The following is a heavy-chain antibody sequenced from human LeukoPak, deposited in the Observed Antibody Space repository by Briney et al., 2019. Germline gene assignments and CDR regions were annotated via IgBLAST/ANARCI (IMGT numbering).Heavy chain of an antibody. CDR1: GGSISSYY. V-gene: IGHV4-59*01. D-gene: IGHD1-1*01. Sequence: SETLSLTCTVSGGSISSYYWSWIRQPPGKGLEWIGYIYYSGSTNYNPSLKSRVTISVDTSKNQFSLKLSSVTAADTAVYECARSMTAGTFDYWGQGTLVTVSS. CDR2: IYYSGST. CDR3: ARSMTAGTFDY. J-gene: IGHJ4*02.